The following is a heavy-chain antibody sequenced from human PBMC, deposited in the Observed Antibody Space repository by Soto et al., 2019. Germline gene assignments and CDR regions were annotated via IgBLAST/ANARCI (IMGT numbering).Heavy chain of an antibody. CDR1: GFTFKTSA. V-gene: IGHV3-30*04. CDR3: ARGKYASYSAVLY. CDR2: VSTSGNVK. Sequence: QVQLIESGGGVVQPGGSLRLSCATSGFTFKTSAMHWVRQTPGKGLEWVALVSTSGNVKFYADSVRGRFTISRDNSNNSVSLQLSGLRQEDSAVYFCARGKYASYSAVLYWGRGTNVSVSS. J-gene: IGHJ4*02. D-gene: IGHD3-16*01.